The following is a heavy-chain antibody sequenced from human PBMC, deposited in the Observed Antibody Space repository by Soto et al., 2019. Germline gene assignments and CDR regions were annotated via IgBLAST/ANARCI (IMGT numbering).Heavy chain of an antibody. CDR2: IIPILDMA. CDR3: ARGPVVVVPDDMFTRHNWFDP. D-gene: IGHD2-2*01. CDR1: GGTFRTYS. J-gene: IGHJ5*02. V-gene: IGHV1-69*02. Sequence: QVQLVQSGAEVKKPGSSVKVSCKASGGTFRTYSITWVRQAPGQGLEWMGKIIPILDMANYAQKFQGRDTITADKSTNIAYMELNSLRSEDTAVYYCARGPVVVVPDDMFTRHNWFDPWGQGTRVTVSS.